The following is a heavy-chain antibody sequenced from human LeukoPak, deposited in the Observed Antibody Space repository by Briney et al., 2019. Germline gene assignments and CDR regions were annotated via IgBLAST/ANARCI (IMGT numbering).Heavy chain of an antibody. J-gene: IGHJ3*02. CDR1: GFTFSSYS. CDR2: ISSSGSTI. V-gene: IGHV3-48*04. CDR3: ARRVQTFDI. D-gene: IGHD1-1*01. Sequence: GGSLRLSCAASGFTFSSYSMNWVRQAPGKGLEWVSYISSSGSTIYYADSVKGRFTISRDNAKNSLYLQMNSLRAEDTAVYYCARRVQTFDIWGQGTMVTVSS.